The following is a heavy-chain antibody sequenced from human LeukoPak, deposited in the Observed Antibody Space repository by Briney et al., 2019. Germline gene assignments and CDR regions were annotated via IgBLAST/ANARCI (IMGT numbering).Heavy chain of an antibody. Sequence: SETLSLTCTVSGGSISKYYWSWIRHPPEKGLEWIGYIYYTGSTNYNPSLKSRVTISVDTSKNQFSLKLTSVTAADTAVYYCARSHDNSGYYYYGMDVWGQGTTVTVSS. CDR2: IYYTGST. D-gene: IGHD1-20*01. CDR1: GGSISKYY. J-gene: IGHJ6*02. V-gene: IGHV4-59*01. CDR3: ARSHDNSGYYYYGMDV.